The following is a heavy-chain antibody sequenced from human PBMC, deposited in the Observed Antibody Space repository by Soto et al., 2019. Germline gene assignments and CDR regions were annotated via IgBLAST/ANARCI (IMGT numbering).Heavy chain of an antibody. J-gene: IGHJ4*02. D-gene: IGHD3-22*01. CDR2: ISAYNGNT. CDR3: AGVWGPYDSSGYYDY. Sequence: QVQLVQSGAEVKKPGASVKVSCKASGYTFTSYGISWVRQAPGQGLEWMGWISAYNGNTNYAQKPQGRVTMXXDXSXXTAYMELRSLRSDDTAVYYCAGVWGPYDSSGYYDYWGQGTLVTVSS. V-gene: IGHV1-18*01. CDR1: GYTFTSYG.